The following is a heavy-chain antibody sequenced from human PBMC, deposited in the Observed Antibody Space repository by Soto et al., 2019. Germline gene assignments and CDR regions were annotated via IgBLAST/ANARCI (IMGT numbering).Heavy chain of an antibody. Sequence: GGSLRLSCAASGFTFSSYGMHWVRQAPGKGLEWVALIWYDGSNKFYADSVKGRFTISRDNSKNTLYLQMNSLRAEDTAVYYCARERSYYYDSSGSDGMDVWGQGTTVTVS. CDR2: IWYDGSNK. CDR1: GFTFSSYG. D-gene: IGHD3-22*01. CDR3: ARERSYYYDSSGSDGMDV. J-gene: IGHJ6*02. V-gene: IGHV3-33*01.